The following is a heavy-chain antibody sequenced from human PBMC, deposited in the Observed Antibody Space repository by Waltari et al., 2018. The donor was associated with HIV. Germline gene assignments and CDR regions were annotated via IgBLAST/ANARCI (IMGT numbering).Heavy chain of an antibody. D-gene: IGHD1-26*01. CDR2: LYSGGST. CDR3: AREVGFQH. CDR1: GFTLERNS. Sequence: EVQLVESGGGLVTPGGSLRLPCVASGFTLERNSMSWVRQAPGKGLEWVSVLYSGGSTYYADSVKGRFTISRDDSKNTLYLQMNSLRPEDTAVYYCAREVGFQHWGQGTLVTVSS. J-gene: IGHJ1*01. V-gene: IGHV3-66*02.